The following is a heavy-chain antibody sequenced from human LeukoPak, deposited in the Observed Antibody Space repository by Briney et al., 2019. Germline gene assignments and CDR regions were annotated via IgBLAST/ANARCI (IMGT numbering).Heavy chain of an antibody. D-gene: IGHD3-22*01. CDR2: IYPGDSDT. V-gene: IGHV5-51*01. J-gene: IGHJ4*02. CDR1: GYSFPNYW. CDR3: ARQGTDYYDSSGYAEDDY. Sequence: GESLKISCKSSGYSFPNYWIGWVRQMPGKGLEWMGIIYPGDSDTRYSPSFQGQVTISADKSISTAYLQWSSLKASDTAMYYCARQGTDYYDSSGYAEDDYWGQGTLVTVSS.